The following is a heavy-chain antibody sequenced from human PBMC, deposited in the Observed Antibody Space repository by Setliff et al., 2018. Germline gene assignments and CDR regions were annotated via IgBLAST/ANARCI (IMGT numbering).Heavy chain of an antibody. J-gene: IGHJ4*02. CDR1: GGSISRYH. CDR2: IQPSGTT. V-gene: IGHV4-59*13. Sequence: PSETLSLTCTVSGGSISRYHWSWIRQPPGKGLEWIGYIQPSGTTNYTPPLKSRVTISFNTSKNQISLKLSSVTAADTAVYYCARAPGRRSGYDPYYFDYWGQGTLVTVSS. D-gene: IGHD5-12*01. CDR3: ARAPGRRSGYDPYYFDY.